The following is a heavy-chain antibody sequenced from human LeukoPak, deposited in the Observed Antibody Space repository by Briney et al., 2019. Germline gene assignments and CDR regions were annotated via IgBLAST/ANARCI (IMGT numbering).Heavy chain of an antibody. V-gene: IGHV4-61*02. CDR3: ARDSPFEWAIFGDSFDI. CDR2: IYTSGST. D-gene: IGHD3-3*01. CDR1: GGSISSNSYY. Sequence: SETLSLTCTVSGGSISSNSYYWSWIRQPAGKGLEWIGRIYTSGSTNYNPSLKSRVTISVDTSKNQFSLKLSSVTAADTAVYYCARDSPFEWAIFGDSFDIWGQGTVVAVSS. J-gene: IGHJ3*02.